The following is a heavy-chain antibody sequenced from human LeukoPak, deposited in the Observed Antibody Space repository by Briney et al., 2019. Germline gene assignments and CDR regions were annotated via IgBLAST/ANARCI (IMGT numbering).Heavy chain of an antibody. V-gene: IGHV3-48*03. CDR2: ISSSGSTI. CDR3: ARDLYGSGSYYNPSSAFDI. Sequence: GGSLRLSCAASEFTFSSYEMNWVRQAPGKGLEWVSYISSSGSTIYYADSVKGRFTISRDNAKNSLYLQMNSLRAEDTAVYYCARDLYGSGSYYNPSSAFDIWGQGTMVTVSS. D-gene: IGHD3-10*01. J-gene: IGHJ3*02. CDR1: EFTFSSYE.